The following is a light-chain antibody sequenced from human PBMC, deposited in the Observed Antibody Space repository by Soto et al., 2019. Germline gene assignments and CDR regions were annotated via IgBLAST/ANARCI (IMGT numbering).Light chain of an antibody. Sequence: DIQLTQSPSTLSASIGGRVTITCRASQTISTWMAWYQQKPGKAPKLLIYDASTLESGVPSGFSGSGSGTEFTLTISSLQPDDFATYYCQHYNNYPWTFAQGTKVDIK. V-gene: IGKV1-5*01. CDR1: QTISTW. J-gene: IGKJ1*01. CDR2: DAS. CDR3: QHYNNYPWT.